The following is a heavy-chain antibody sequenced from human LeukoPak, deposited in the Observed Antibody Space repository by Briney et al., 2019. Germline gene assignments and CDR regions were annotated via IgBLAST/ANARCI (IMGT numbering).Heavy chain of an antibody. V-gene: IGHV3-66*01. CDR2: IYSDGST. CDR1: GFTVSSNY. D-gene: IGHD3-22*01. CDR3: ARGRYYDNSGYGPIDF. Sequence: GGSLRLSCAASGFTVSSNYMNWVRQAPGKGLEWVSVIYSDGSTYYADYVKGRFSISRAISKNTLYLQVNSLRAVDTAVYSCARGRYYDNSGYGPIDFWGQGTLVTVSS. J-gene: IGHJ4*02.